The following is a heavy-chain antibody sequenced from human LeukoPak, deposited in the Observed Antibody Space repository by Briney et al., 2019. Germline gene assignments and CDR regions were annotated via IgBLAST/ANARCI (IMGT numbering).Heavy chain of an antibody. J-gene: IGHJ3*01. CDR3: AKGKVNHDGALDA. D-gene: IGHD2-21*01. CDR1: GFTFSSYA. CDR2: ISYDGSNK. V-gene: IGHV3-30-3*01. Sequence: GGSLRLSCAASGFTFSSYAMHWVRQAPGKGLEWVAVISYDGSNKYYADSVKGRFTISRDNSKNTLYLQMNSLRAEDTAVYYCAKGKVNHDGALDAWGQGTLVTVSS.